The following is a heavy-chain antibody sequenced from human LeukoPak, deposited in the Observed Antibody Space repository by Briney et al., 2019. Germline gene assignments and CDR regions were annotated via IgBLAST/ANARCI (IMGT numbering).Heavy chain of an antibody. CDR2: IYHSGST. CDR1: GGSISSGGYS. CDR3: ARGGNTKPPSPFDY. Sequence: SQTLSLTCAVSGGSISSGGYSWSWIRQPPGKGLEWIGYIYHSGSTYYNPSLNSRVTISVDRSKNQFPLKLSSVTAADTAVYYCARGGNTKPPSPFDYWGQGTLVTVSS. D-gene: IGHD1-26*01. V-gene: IGHV4-30-2*01. J-gene: IGHJ4*02.